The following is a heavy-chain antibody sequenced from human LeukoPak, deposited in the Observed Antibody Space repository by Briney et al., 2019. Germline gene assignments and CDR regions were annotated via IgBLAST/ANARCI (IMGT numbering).Heavy chain of an antibody. CDR1: GFTFSSYW. V-gene: IGHV3-7*01. Sequence: GGSLRLSCAASGFTFSSYWMSWVRQAPGKGLEWVANIKQDGSEKYYVDSVKGRFTISRDNVKNSLYLQMNSLRAEDTAVYYCARDYYDSSAYYHDYWGQGTLVTVSS. D-gene: IGHD3-22*01. CDR2: IKQDGSEK. CDR3: ARDYYDSSAYYHDY. J-gene: IGHJ4*02.